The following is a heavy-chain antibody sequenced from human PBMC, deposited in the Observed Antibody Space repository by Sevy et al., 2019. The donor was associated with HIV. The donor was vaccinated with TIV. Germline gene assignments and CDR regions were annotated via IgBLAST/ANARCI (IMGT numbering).Heavy chain of an antibody. V-gene: IGHV3-21*04. CDR3: ARDFTIFGVVSGIDY. J-gene: IGHJ4*02. Sequence: GESLKISCAASGFTFRTYSMNWVRQPPGKGLEWLSSISDDSRYIYYSDSVKGRFTISRANAKNLLYLQMNNLRVEDTAIYYCARDFTIFGVVSGIDYWGQGNLVTVSS. CDR2: ISDDSRYI. D-gene: IGHD3-3*01. CDR1: GFTFRTYS.